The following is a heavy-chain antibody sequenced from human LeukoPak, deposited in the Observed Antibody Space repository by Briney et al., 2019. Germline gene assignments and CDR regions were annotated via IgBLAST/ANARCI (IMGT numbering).Heavy chain of an antibody. CDR2: INPNSGGT. CDR3: ARVVLERAVAGNYFDY. V-gene: IGHV1-2*02. Sequence: ASVKVSCKASGYTFTGYYMHWVRQAPGQGLEWMGWINPNSGGTNYAQKFQGRVTMTRDTSISTVYMELSRLRSDDTAVYYCARVVLERAVAGNYFDYWGQGTLVTVSS. J-gene: IGHJ4*02. D-gene: IGHD6-19*01. CDR1: GYTFTGYY.